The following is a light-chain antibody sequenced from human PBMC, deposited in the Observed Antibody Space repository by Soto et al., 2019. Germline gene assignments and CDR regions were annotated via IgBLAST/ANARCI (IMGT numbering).Light chain of an antibody. CDR1: QSVLHISYTKNY. J-gene: IGKJ4*01. CDR2: CAS. Sequence: DIVMTQSPDSLAVSLGERATINCKSSQSVLHISYTKNYLAWYLQKPGQPPKLLIYCASTRESGVPNRFSGSGSGTDFPLTISSLQAEDGAVYYFQQYHSTPPPFGGGTKVEIK. CDR3: QQYHSTPPP. V-gene: IGKV4-1*01.